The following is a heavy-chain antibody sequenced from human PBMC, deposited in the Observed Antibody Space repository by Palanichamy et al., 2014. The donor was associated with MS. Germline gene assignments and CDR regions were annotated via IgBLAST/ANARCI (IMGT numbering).Heavy chain of an antibody. J-gene: IGHJ6*02. CDR1: GGSFSGYY. V-gene: IGHV4-34*01. CDR2: INHSGST. D-gene: IGHD1-7*01. CDR3: ATHELNYYYYYGMDV. Sequence: QVQLQQWGAGLLKPSETLSLTCAVYGGSFSGYYWSWIRQPPGKGLEWIGEINHSGSTNYNPSLKSRVTISVDTSKNQFSLKLSSVTAADTAVYYCATHELNYYYYYGMDVWGQGTTVTVSS.